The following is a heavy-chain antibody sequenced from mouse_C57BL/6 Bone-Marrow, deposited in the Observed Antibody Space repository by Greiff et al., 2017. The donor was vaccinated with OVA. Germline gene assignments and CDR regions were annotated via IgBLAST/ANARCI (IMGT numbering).Heavy chain of an antibody. CDR1: GYTFTDYD. V-gene: IGHV1-75*01. J-gene: IGHJ3*01. CDR2: IFPGSGST. CDR3: ARLYDYGFAY. D-gene: IGHD2-4*01. Sequence: QVQLQQSGPELVKPGASVKISCKASGYTFTDYDINWVKQRPGQGLEWIGWIFPGSGSTYYNEKFKGKATLTVDKSSSTAYMLLSRLTSEDSAVYFCARLYDYGFAYWGQGTLVTVSA.